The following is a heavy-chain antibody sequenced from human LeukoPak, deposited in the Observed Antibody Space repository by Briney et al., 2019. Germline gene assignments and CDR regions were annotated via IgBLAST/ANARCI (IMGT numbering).Heavy chain of an antibody. V-gene: IGHV4-34*01. CDR3: AGQKGPSAPRGVTVFGVVQWFDP. J-gene: IGHJ5*02. CDR1: GGSLSGYY. CDR2: VSQRGTT. D-gene: IGHD3-3*01. Sequence: TSETLSLTCAVDGGSLSGYYWTWVRQAPGKGLEWIGEVSQRGTTNYNPSVQSRVTISMDTSKRQFYLTLTSVTAADTAVYYCAGQKGPSAPRGVTVFGVVQWFDPWGQGTLVTVSS.